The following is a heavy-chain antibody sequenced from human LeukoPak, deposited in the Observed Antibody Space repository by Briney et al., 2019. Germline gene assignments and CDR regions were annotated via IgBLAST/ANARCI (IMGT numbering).Heavy chain of an antibody. CDR3: ARGGSYYDSGNWFDP. D-gene: IGHD3-22*01. J-gene: IGHJ5*02. CDR2: IYYSGST. V-gene: IGHV4-59*09. Sequence: IGYIYYSGSTNYNPSLKSRVTISVDTSKNQFSLKLSSVTAADTAVYYCARGGSYYDSGNWFDPWGQGTLVTVSS.